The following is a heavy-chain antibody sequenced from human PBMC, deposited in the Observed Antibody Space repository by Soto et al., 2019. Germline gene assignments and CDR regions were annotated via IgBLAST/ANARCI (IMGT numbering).Heavy chain of an antibody. Sequence: EVQLLESGGGLVQPGGSLRLSCAASGFTFSSYAMSWVRQAPGKGLEWVSAISGSGGSTYYADSVKGRFTISRDNSKNTLYLQMNSLRAEDTAVYYCAKDPGYCSGGSCYSTGYYYGVDVWGQGTTVTVSS. V-gene: IGHV3-23*01. CDR1: GFTFSSYA. CDR2: ISGSGGST. J-gene: IGHJ6*02. D-gene: IGHD2-15*01. CDR3: AKDPGYCSGGSCYSTGYYYGVDV.